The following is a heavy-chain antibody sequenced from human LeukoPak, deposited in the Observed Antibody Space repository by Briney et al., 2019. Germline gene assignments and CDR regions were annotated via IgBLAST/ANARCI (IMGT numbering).Heavy chain of an antibody. CDR1: GFTFSSYA. D-gene: IGHD1-26*01. CDR3: ARSSERGPLVGATAAY. V-gene: IGHV3-30-3*01. J-gene: IGHJ4*02. CDR2: ISFDGINK. Sequence: GGSLRLSCAASGFTFSSYAMSWVRQAPGKGLEWVAVISFDGINKYYADSVKGRFTISKDNSKNTLYLQMSSLRAEDSAVYYCARSSERGPLVGATAAYWGQGTLVTVSS.